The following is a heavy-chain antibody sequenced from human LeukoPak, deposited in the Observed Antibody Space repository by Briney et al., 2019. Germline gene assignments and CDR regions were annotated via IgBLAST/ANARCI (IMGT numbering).Heavy chain of an antibody. J-gene: IGHJ3*02. V-gene: IGHV1-69*05. D-gene: IGHD6-13*01. CDR2: IIPIFGTA. Sequence: GASVKVSCKASGGTFSSYAISWVRQAPGQGLEWMGRIIPIFGTADYAQKFQGRVTITTDESTSTAYMELSSLRSEDTAVCYCARAGVEQQLGVDAFDIWGQGTMVTVSS. CDR1: GGTFSSYA. CDR3: ARAGVEQQLGVDAFDI.